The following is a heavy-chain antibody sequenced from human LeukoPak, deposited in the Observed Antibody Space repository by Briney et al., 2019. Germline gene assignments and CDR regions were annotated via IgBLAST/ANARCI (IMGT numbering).Heavy chain of an antibody. CDR3: AREGSTPGTGYLDC. Sequence: AGGSLRLSCAASGFTFNNFDMSWVRQAPGKGLEWVSRVSGSGGRTLYADSVKGRFTISRDNSKSTVYLQLNSLRVDDTAVYFCAREGSTPGTGYLDCWGQGTLVTVSS. J-gene: IGHJ4*02. V-gene: IGHV3-23*01. CDR1: GFTFNNFD. D-gene: IGHD2-8*02. CDR2: VSGSGGRT.